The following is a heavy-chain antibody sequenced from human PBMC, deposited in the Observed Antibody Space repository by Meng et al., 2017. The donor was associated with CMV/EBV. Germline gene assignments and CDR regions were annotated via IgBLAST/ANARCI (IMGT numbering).Heavy chain of an antibody. CDR1: GGTFSSDA. Sequence: KAAGGTFSSDASSWVRQAPGQGLEWMGGIIPIFGTANYAQKFQGRVTITTDESTSTAYTELSSLRSEDTAVYYCAIAARPHWDYFDYWGQGTLVTVSS. CDR3: AIAARPHWDYFDY. CDR2: IIPIFGTA. D-gene: IGHD6-6*01. J-gene: IGHJ4*02. V-gene: IGHV1-69*05.